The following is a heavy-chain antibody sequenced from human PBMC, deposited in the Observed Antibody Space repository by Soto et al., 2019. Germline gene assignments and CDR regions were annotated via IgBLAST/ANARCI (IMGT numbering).Heavy chain of an antibody. CDR2: INPNSGGT. Sequence: QVQLVQSGAEVKKPGASVKVSCKASGYTFTDYYMHWVRQTPGQGREWMGWINPNSGGTNYAQKVQASVTLTRDTSIVTAYMERSRVRSDDMAVSYCAREVDDGRHDGGGDAFDCSGEGTMVTASS. V-gene: IGHV1-2*02. CDR1: GYTFTDYY. J-gene: IGHJ3*01. D-gene: IGHD3-16*01. CDR3: AREVDDGRHDGGGDAFDC.